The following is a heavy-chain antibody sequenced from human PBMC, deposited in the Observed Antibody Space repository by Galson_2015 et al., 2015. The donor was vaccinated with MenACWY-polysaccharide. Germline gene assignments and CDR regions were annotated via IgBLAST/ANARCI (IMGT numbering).Heavy chain of an antibody. D-gene: IGHD6-13*01. J-gene: IGHJ4*02. Sequence: SLRLSCAASGFTFSSNTMNWVRQAPGKGLEWVSSISSAGSSIYYADSVKGRFTISRDNAENSLYLQMNSLRDEDTAVYYCAKDQGSSSWYSYFDYWGQGTLVTVSS. CDR3: AKDQGSSSWYSYFDY. CDR1: GFTFSSNT. CDR2: ISSAGSSI. V-gene: IGHV3-48*02.